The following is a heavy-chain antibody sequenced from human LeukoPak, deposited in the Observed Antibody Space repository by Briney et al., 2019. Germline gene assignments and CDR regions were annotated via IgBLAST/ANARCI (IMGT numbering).Heavy chain of an antibody. CDR3: ARGTTDDY. Sequence: GASVTVSFKASGYTFTSYYIDWVRQAPGQGLEWMGVINPSGGSTRYAQKFQGRVTMTGDASTRTVYMELSSQTSADTAVYYCARGTTDDYWGQGTPVTVSS. J-gene: IGHJ4*02. CDR2: INPSGGST. CDR1: GYTFTSYY. V-gene: IGHV1-46*01. D-gene: IGHD1-1*01.